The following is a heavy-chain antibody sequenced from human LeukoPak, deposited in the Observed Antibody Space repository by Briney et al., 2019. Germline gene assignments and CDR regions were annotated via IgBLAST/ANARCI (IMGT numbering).Heavy chain of an antibody. CDR1: GYTFTSYD. V-gene: IGHV1-18*01. Sequence: ASVKVSCKASGYTFTSYDINWVRQATGQGLEWMGWMNPNSGNTNYAQKLQGRVTMTTDTSTSTAYMELRSLRSDDTAVYYCARDPYCSSTSCYTSLTTAAALADDYWGQGTLVTVSS. D-gene: IGHD2-2*02. CDR2: MNPNSGNT. CDR3: ARDPYCSSTSCYTSLTTAAALADDY. J-gene: IGHJ4*02.